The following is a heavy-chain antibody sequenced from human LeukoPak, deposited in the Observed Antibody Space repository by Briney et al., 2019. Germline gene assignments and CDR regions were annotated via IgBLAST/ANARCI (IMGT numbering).Heavy chain of an antibody. J-gene: IGHJ4*02. CDR3: ARDCSAGSCSIGIFDF. CDR1: GGSISSYY. Sequence: SETLSLTCTVSGGSISSYYWSWIRQPPGKGLEWIGYIYYSGSTNYNPSPKSRVTISVDTSKNQFSLKLSSVTVADTAVYFCARDCSAGSCSIGIFDFWGQGTLVSVSS. CDR2: IYYSGST. D-gene: IGHD2-15*01. V-gene: IGHV4-59*12.